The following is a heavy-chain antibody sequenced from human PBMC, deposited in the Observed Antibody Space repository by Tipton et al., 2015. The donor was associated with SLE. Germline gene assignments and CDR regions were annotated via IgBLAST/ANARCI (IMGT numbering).Heavy chain of an antibody. CDR2: IYYSGST. J-gene: IGHJ3*02. CDR1: GGSISSYY. CDR3: ARGRGSAFDI. Sequence: LRLSCTVSGGSISSYYWSWIRQPPGKGLEWIGYIYYSGSTNYNPSLKGRVTISVDTSKNQFSLKLSSVTAADTAVYYCARGRGSAFDIWGQGTMVTVSS. V-gene: IGHV4-59*01.